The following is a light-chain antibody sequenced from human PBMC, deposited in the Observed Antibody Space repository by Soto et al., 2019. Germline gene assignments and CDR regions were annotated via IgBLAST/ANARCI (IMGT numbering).Light chain of an antibody. CDR3: QQYDNWPWT. J-gene: IGKJ1*01. V-gene: IGKV3-11*01. CDR1: QSVSSH. Sequence: EIVLTQSPATLSLSPGEGATVSCRASQSVSSHLAWYQQKRGQAPRLLIYDASSRASGIPARFSGSGSGTDFTLTISSLQSEDFAVYYCQQYDNWPWTFGQGTKVDIK. CDR2: DAS.